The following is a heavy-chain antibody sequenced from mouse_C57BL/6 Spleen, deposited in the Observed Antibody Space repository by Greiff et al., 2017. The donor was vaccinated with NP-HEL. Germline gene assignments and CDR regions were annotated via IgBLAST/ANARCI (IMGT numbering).Heavy chain of an antibody. CDR3: ARATGGGYFDV. D-gene: IGHD4-1*01. CDR2: IYPGDGDT. CDR1: GYAFSSSW. Sequence: QVQLKQSGPELVKPGASVKISCKASGYAFSSSWMNWVKQRPGKGLEWIGRIYPGDGDTNYNGKFKGKATLTADKSSSTAYMQLSSLTSEDSAVYFCARATGGGYFDVWGTGTTVTVSS. V-gene: IGHV1-82*01. J-gene: IGHJ1*03.